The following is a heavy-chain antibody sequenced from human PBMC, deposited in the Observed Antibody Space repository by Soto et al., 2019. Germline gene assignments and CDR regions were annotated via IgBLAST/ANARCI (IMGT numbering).Heavy chain of an antibody. CDR3: ARGHRYFAWLLDWFDP. V-gene: IGHV4-38-2*01. CDR2: IYHSGST. J-gene: IGHJ5*02. Sequence: PSETLSLTCAVSGYSISSGYYWGWIRQPPGKGLEWIGSIYHSGSTYYNPSLKSRVTISVDTSKNQFSLKLSSVTAADTAVYYCARGHRYFAWLLDWFDPWGQGTL. D-gene: IGHD3-9*01. CDR1: GYSISSGYY.